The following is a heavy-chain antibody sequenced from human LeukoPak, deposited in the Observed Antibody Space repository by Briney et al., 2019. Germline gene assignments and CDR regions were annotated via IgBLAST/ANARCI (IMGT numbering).Heavy chain of an antibody. V-gene: IGHV3-21*01. J-gene: IGHJ4*02. CDR2: ISSYI. D-gene: IGHD1-14*01. CDR1: GFTFSSYS. Sequence: PGGSLRLSCAASGFTFSSYSMNWVRQAPGKGLEWVSSISSYIYYADSVKGRFTISRDNAKNSLYLQMNSLRAEDTDVYHCARDKYKTTPDYWGQGTLVTVST. CDR3: ARDKYKTTPDY.